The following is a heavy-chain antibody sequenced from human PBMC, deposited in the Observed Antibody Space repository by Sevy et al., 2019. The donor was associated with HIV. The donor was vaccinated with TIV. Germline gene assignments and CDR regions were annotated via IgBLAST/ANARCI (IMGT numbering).Heavy chain of an antibody. CDR2: IYWDDVK. CDR1: GFSLSTSGVG. Sequence: SGPTLVNPTQTLTLTCTFSGFSLSTSGVGVGWVRQPPGKALEWLALIYWDDVKRYSPSLKGRLTITKDTSKNQVVLTMTNMDPVDTATYYCAHRLRNYGLGDEYFDYWGQGTLVTVSS. CDR3: AHRLRNYGLGDEYFDY. V-gene: IGHV2-5*02. D-gene: IGHD3-10*01. J-gene: IGHJ4*02.